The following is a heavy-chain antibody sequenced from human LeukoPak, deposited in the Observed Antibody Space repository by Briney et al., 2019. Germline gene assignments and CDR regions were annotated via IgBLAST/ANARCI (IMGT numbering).Heavy chain of an antibody. D-gene: IGHD2-15*01. CDR1: GYTFTGYY. CDR3: ARRYCSGGSCYSIDY. Sequence: ASVKVSCKASGYTFTGYYMHWVRQAPGQGLEWMGRIDPDSGGTNYAQKFQGRVTMTRNTSISTAYMELSRLRSDDTAVYYCARRYCSGGSCYSIDYWGQGTLVTVSS. CDR2: IDPDSGGT. V-gene: IGHV1-2*06. J-gene: IGHJ4*02.